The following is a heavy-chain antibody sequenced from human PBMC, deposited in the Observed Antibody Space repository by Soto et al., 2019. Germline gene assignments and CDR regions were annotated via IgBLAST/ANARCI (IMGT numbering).Heavy chain of an antibody. CDR3: ARGNSYGYHGY. Sequence: QVQLQESGPGLVKPSQTLSLICTVSGDSISSGGYYWSWIRQHPGKGLEWIGYIHYSGSTYYNPSLKSRVTISLDTSENQFSLKLTSVTAADTAVYYCARGNSYGYHGYWGQGTLVTVSS. V-gene: IGHV4-31*03. J-gene: IGHJ4*02. CDR2: IHYSGST. CDR1: GDSISSGGYY. D-gene: IGHD5-18*01.